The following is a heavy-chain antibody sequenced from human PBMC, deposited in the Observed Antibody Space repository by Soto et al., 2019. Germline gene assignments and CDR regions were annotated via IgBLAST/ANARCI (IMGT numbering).Heavy chain of an antibody. CDR1: GYIFVNYG. D-gene: IGHD3-16*01. CDR2: ISPYSGNT. J-gene: IGHJ6*02. Sequence: QVQLVQSGDEVRKPGSSVKLSCKASGYIFVNYGIAWGRQAPGQGLEWMGWISPYSGNTHYASKVQGRLNMTTDTSTSTADMDLGSLTSDDPAVYYCAMVDNYVSPTPQDVWGQGTTVTVSS. CDR3: AMVDNYVSPTPQDV. V-gene: IGHV1-18*01.